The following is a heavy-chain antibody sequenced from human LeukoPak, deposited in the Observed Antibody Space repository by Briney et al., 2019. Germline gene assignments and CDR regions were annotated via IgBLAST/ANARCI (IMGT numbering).Heavy chain of an antibody. J-gene: IGHJ3*02. Sequence: ASVKVSCKASGYSFTSYYMHWVRQAPGQGLEWMGIINPGGGSTDYAQRFQGRVTMTRDTSTGTVYMELSSLRSEDTAVYYCARDGAARADDAFDIWGQGTMVTVSS. D-gene: IGHD6-6*01. V-gene: IGHV1-46*01. CDR3: ARDGAARADDAFDI. CDR1: GYSFTSYY. CDR2: INPGGGST.